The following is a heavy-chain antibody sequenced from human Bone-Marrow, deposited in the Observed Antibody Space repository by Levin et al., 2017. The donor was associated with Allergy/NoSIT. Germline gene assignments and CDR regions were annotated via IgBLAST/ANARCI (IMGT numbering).Heavy chain of an antibody. V-gene: IGHV4-59*01. CDR1: GASISDYY. J-gene: IGHJ3*02. CDR2: IYSSGNS. Sequence: SETLSLTCTVSGASISDYYWSWIRQPPGKGLEWIGFIYSSGNSNYNPSLKNRVSISIDTSKNQFSLKLSSVTAADTAMYYCARDVGIAADAFDIWGQGTMVTVSS. D-gene: IGHD6-13*01. CDR3: ARDVGIAADAFDI.